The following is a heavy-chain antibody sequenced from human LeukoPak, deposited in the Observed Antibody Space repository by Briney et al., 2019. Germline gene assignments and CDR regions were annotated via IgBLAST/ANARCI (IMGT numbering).Heavy chain of an antibody. J-gene: IGHJ4*02. CDR1: GFTFSDYY. D-gene: IGHD5-18*01. CDR2: ISSSGSTI. CDR3: ARSPPYPRGYSYGSFDY. Sequence: PGGSLRLSCAASGFTFSDYYMSWIRQAPGKGLEWVSYISSSGSTIYYADSVKGRFTISRDNAKNSPYLQMNSLRAEDTAVYYCARSPPYPRGYSYGSFDYWGQGTLVTVSS. V-gene: IGHV3-11*01.